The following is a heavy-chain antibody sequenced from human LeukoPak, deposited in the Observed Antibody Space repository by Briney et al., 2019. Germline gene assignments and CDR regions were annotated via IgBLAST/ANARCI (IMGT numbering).Heavy chain of an antibody. D-gene: IGHD2-8*01. V-gene: IGHV3-23*01. Sequence: GGSLRLSCAASGFTFSSYAMSCVRQAPGKGLEWVSAISGSGDSTYYADPVKGRFTISRDNSKNTLYLQMNSLRAEDTAVYYCAKDGVRPGDFDYWGQGTLVTVSS. CDR1: GFTFSSYA. J-gene: IGHJ4*02. CDR2: ISGSGDST. CDR3: AKDGVRPGDFDY.